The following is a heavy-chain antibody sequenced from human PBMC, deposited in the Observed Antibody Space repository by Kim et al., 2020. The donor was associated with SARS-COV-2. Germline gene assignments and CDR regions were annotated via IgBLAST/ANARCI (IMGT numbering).Heavy chain of an antibody. CDR2: MYYSGST. CDR1: GVSMSRSSYY. Sequence: SETLSLTCTVSGVSMSRSSYYWGWIRQPPGKGLEWIGSMYYSGSTYYNPSLKSRVTISGDTSKNQFSLKMTSVTAADTAVYYCARLYSARPDYWGQGTLVPVSS. D-gene: IGHD5-12*01. CDR3: ARLYSARPDY. J-gene: IGHJ4*02. V-gene: IGHV4-39*01.